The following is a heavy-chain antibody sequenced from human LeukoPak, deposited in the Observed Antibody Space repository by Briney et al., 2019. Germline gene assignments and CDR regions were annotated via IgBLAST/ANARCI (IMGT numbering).Heavy chain of an antibody. J-gene: IGHJ4*02. V-gene: IGHV3-30*18. CDR3: AKDLPPPSQWLGNYFDY. D-gene: IGHD6-19*01. CDR1: GFTFSSYG. CDR2: ISYDGSNK. Sequence: PGRSLRLSCAASGFTFSSYGMHWVRQAPGKGLEWVAVISYDGSNKYYADSVKGRFAISRDNSKNTLYLQMNSLRAEDTAVYYCAKDLPPPSQWLGNYFDYWGQGTLVTVSS.